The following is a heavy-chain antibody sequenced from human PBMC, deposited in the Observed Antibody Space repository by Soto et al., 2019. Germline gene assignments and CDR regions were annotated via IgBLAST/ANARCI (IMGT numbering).Heavy chain of an antibody. J-gene: IGHJ6*02. CDR3: ARDSSGSIAAAGYYYGMDV. V-gene: IGHV3-33*01. Sequence: GGSLRLSCAASGFTFSSYGMHWVRQAPGKGLEWVAVIWYDGSNKYYADSVKGRFTISRDNSKNTLYLQMNSLRAEDTAVYYCARDSSGSIAAAGYYYGMDVWGQGTTVTVYS. CDR1: GFTFSSYG. D-gene: IGHD6-13*01. CDR2: IWYDGSNK.